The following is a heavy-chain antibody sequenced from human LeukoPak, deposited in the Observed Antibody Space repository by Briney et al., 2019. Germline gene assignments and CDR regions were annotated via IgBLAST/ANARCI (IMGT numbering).Heavy chain of an antibody. CDR2: ISVYNGNT. CDR3: ARDTMVRGVIITLYAFDI. CDR1: GYTFTNYG. V-gene: IGHV1-18*01. D-gene: IGHD3-10*01. Sequence: GASVKVSCKASGYTFTNYGISWVRQAPGQGLEWVGWISVYNGNTNYAQKLQGRVTMTTDTSTSTAYMELRSLRSDDTAVYYCARDTMVRGVIITLYAFDIWGQGTMVTVSS. J-gene: IGHJ3*02.